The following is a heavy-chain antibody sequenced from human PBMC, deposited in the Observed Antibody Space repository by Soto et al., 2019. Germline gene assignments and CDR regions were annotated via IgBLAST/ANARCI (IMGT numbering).Heavy chain of an antibody. D-gene: IGHD5-12*01. CDR1: GGSISSGGYY. V-gene: IGHV4-31*03. Sequence: SETLSLTCTVSGGSISSGGYYWSWIRQHPGKGLEWIGYIYYSGSTYYNPSLKSRVTISVDTSKNQFSLKLSSVTAADTAVYYCAASCVACGGFNYYGMDVWGQGTTVTVS. J-gene: IGHJ6*02. CDR3: AASCVACGGFNYYGMDV. CDR2: IYYSGST.